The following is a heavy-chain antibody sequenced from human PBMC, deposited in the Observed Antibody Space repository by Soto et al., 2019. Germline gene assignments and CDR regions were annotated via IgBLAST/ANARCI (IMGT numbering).Heavy chain of an antibody. CDR3: ARDLHPASTSSYSNWFDP. CDR2: LNPSDDST. V-gene: IGHV1-46*01. Sequence: GASVKVSCKASGYAFTSYYMHWVRQAPGQGLEWMGILNPSDDSTSYAQKFQGRVTMTRDTSTSTVYMELSSLRSEDTAVYYCARDLHPASTSSYSNWFDPWGQGTLVTVSS. D-gene: IGHD2-2*01. CDR1: GYAFTSYY. J-gene: IGHJ5*02.